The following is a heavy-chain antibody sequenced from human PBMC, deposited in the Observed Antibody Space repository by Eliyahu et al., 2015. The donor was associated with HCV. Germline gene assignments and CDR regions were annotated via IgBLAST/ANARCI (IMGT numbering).Heavy chain of an antibody. CDR3: ARGGVIVVVPAAIYPPHRWFDP. CDR1: GGSFSGYY. D-gene: IGHD2-2*01. Sequence: QVQLQQWGAGLLKPSETLSLTCAVYGGSFSGYYWSWTRQPPGKGLEWIGEINHSGSTNYNPSLKSRVTISVDTSKNQFSLKLSSVTAADTAVYYCARGGVIVVVPAAIYPPHRWFDPWGQGTLVTVSS. J-gene: IGHJ5*02. V-gene: IGHV4-34*01. CDR2: INHSGST.